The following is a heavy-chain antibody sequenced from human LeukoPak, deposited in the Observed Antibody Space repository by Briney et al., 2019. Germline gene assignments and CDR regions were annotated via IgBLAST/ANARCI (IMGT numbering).Heavy chain of an antibody. Sequence: GASVKVSCKASGYTFTGYYMHWVRQAPGQGLEWMGWINPNSGGTNYAQKFQGRVTMTRDTPISTAYMELSRLRSDDTAVYYCASGGGSGSSLDYYYYYGMDVWGQGTTVTVSS. CDR3: ASGGGSGSSLDYYYYYGMDV. D-gene: IGHD3-10*01. J-gene: IGHJ6*02. CDR2: INPNSGGT. CDR1: GYTFTGYY. V-gene: IGHV1-2*02.